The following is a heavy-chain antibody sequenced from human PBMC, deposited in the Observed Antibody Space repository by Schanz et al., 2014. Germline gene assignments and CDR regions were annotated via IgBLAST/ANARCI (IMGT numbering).Heavy chain of an antibody. CDR3: AKGMGYCSGGTCYDYYYYGLDV. V-gene: IGHV3-23*01. CDR1: GFTFSSYA. CDR2: ISGSGGST. D-gene: IGHD2-15*01. J-gene: IGHJ6*02. Sequence: EVQLLESGGGLVQPGGSLRLSCVASGFTFSSYAMSWVRQAPGKGLEWVSAISGSGGSTYYADSVKGRFTISRDNSENTLYLQMNSLSADDTAVFYCAKGMGYCSGGTCYDYYYYGLDVWGQGTTVNVSS.